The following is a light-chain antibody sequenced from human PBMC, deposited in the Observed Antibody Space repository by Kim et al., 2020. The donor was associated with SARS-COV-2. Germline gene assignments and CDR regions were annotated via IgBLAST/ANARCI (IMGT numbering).Light chain of an antibody. Sequence: QSALTQPASVSGSPGQSITISCTGTSSDVGGYNYVSWYQQHPGKAPKVMIYDVSNRPSGVSNRFSGSKSGNTASLTISGLQAEDEAAYYCSSYTSSSTWVFGGGTKLTVL. J-gene: IGLJ3*02. V-gene: IGLV2-14*03. CDR1: SSDVGGYNY. CDR3: SSYTSSSTWV. CDR2: DVS.